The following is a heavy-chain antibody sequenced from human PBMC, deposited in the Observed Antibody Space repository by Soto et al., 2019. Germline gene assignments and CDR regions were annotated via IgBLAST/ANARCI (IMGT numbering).Heavy chain of an antibody. Sequence: PGGSLRLSCAVSGFTFSNYGMSWARQAPGKGLEWVSSIGGSGVNTYYADSVKGRFTISRDNAKNTLYLQMNSLRVEDTAVYYCARESCSSTSCLYNWFDPWGQGTLVTVSS. J-gene: IGHJ5*02. V-gene: IGHV3-21*01. CDR2: IGGSGVNT. CDR3: ARESCSSTSCLYNWFDP. D-gene: IGHD2-2*01. CDR1: GFTFSNYG.